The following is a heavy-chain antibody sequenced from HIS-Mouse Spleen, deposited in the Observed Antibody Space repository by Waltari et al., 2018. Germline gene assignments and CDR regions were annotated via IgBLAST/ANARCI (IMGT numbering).Heavy chain of an antibody. V-gene: IGHV3-9*01. Sequence: EVQLVESGGGLVQPGRSLRLSCAASGFTFDDYAMHWVRQAPGKGLEWVSGISWNSGSIGYAESVKGRFTISRDNAKNSLYLQMNSLRAEDTALYYCAKALRKNEIDYWGQGTLVTVSS. D-gene: IGHD4-17*01. CDR2: ISWNSGSI. CDR1: GFTFDDYA. J-gene: IGHJ4*02. CDR3: AKALRKNEIDY.